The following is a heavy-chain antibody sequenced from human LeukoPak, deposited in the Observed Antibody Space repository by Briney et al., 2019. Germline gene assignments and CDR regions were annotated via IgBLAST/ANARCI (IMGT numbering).Heavy chain of an antibody. D-gene: IGHD2-15*01. CDR1: GFTFSSYG. Sequence: GGSLRLSCAASGFTFSSYGMHWVSQAPGKGLERLAVISYDGSNKYYADSVKGRFTISRDNSKNTLYLQMNSLRAEDTAVYYCAKAGYCSGGSCYWFDYWGQGTLVTVSS. V-gene: IGHV3-30*18. CDR3: AKAGYCSGGSCYWFDY. J-gene: IGHJ4*02. CDR2: ISYDGSNK.